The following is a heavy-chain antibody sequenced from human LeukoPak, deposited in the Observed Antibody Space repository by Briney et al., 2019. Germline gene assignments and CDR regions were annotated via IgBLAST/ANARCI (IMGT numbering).Heavy chain of an antibody. Sequence: GGSLRLSCAASGFPFSASAMTWVRQAPGKGLEWVSHILSTGTTYYADSVRGRFTISRDNSKNTLYLLMTSLKADDTAVYYCATVKYDYGDPVGWFDPWGQGTLVTVSS. V-gene: IGHV3-23*01. J-gene: IGHJ5*02. CDR3: ATVKYDYGDPVGWFDP. CDR2: ILSTGTT. CDR1: GFPFSASA. D-gene: IGHD4-17*01.